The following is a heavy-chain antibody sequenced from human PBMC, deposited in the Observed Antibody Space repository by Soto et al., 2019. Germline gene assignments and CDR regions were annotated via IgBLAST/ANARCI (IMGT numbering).Heavy chain of an antibody. CDR1: GYTFTSYG. J-gene: IGHJ6*02. CDR3: ARSGIRVVAAMNYYYGMDV. V-gene: IGHV1-18*04. Sequence: ASVKVSCNASGYTFTSYGISWVRQAPGQGLEWMGWISAYNGNTNYAQKLQGRVTMTTDTSTSTAYMELRSLRSDDTAVYYCARSGIRVVAAMNYYYGMDVWGQGTTVTVSS. CDR2: ISAYNGNT. D-gene: IGHD2-15*01.